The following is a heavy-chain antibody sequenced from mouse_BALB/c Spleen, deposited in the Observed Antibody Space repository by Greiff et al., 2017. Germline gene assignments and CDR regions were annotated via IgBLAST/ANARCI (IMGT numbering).Heavy chain of an antibody. CDR3: AKSGYGDDPYAMDY. D-gene: IGHD1-2*01. Sequence: VQLQQSGPELVKPGASVKISCKTSGYTFTDYTMHWVKQSHGKSLEWIGGINPNNGGTSYTQRFKGKATLTVAKSSSTAYMELRSLTSEASAVYYCAKSGYGDDPYAMDYWGQGTSVTVSS. V-gene: IGHV1-26*01. J-gene: IGHJ4*01. CDR2: INPNNGGT. CDR1: GYTFTDYT.